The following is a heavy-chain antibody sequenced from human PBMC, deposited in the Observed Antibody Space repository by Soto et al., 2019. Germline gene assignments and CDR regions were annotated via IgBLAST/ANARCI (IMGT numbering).Heavy chain of an antibody. V-gene: IGHV5-51*01. Sequence: GESLKISCKASGYSFTSYWIGWVRQMPGKGLEWMAIMYPGDSDIRYSPSFQGQVTISADKSISTAYLQWSSLKASDTAMYYCTRQASNVQWFGWGQGPTVSLSS. CDR1: GYSFTSYW. D-gene: IGHD3-10*01. CDR2: MYPGDSDI. J-gene: IGHJ6*02. CDR3: TRQASNVQWFG.